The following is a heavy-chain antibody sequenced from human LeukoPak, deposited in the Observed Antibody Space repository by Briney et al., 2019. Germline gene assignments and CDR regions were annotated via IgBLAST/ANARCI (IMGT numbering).Heavy chain of an antibody. D-gene: IGHD6-6*01. CDR3: ARGGNSNSSLFDY. CDR2: INHSGST. Sequence: SETLSLTCAVYGGSFSGYYWSWIRQPPGKGLEWIGEINHSGSTNYNPSLKSRVTISVDTSKNQFSLKLSSVTAADTAVYYCARGGNSNSSLFDYWGQGTLVTVSS. V-gene: IGHV4-34*01. CDR1: GGSFSGYY. J-gene: IGHJ4*02.